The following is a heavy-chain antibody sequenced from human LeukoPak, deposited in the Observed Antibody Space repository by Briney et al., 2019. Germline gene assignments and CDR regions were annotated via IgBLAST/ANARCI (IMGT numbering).Heavy chain of an antibody. CDR3: ALIFGVVIGQYYFDY. Sequence: GGSLRLSCAASGFTVSSNHMNWVRQAPGKGLEWVSIIYNDGSTYYADSVKGRFTISRDNSKNTLYLQMNSLRAEDTAVYYCALIFGVVIGQYYFDYWGQGTLVTVSS. V-gene: IGHV3-53*05. CDR2: IYNDGST. J-gene: IGHJ4*02. D-gene: IGHD3-3*01. CDR1: GFTVSSNH.